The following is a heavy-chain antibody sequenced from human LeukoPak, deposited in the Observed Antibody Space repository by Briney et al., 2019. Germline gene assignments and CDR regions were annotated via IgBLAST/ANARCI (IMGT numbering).Heavy chain of an antibody. Sequence: SETLSLTCTVSGGSISSYYWSWIRQPPGKGLEWIGYIYYSGSTNYNPSLKSRVTISVDTSKNQFSLKLSSVTAADTAVYYCAGALGGYYHPYFDYWGQGNLVTVSS. J-gene: IGHJ4*01. CDR3: AGALGGYYHPYFDY. D-gene: IGHD3-22*01. V-gene: IGHV4-59*01. CDR1: GGSISSYY. CDR2: IYYSGST.